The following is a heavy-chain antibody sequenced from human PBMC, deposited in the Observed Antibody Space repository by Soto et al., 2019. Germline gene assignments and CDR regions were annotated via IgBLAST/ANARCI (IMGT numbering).Heavy chain of an antibody. Sequence: QVQLVQSGAEVKKPGASVKVSCKASGYTFTSYGISWVRQAPGQGLEWMGWISAYNGNTNYAQKLQGRVTMTTDTSPSTAYMELRSLRSDDTAVYYCARWGYCSGGSCYSWFYYYYGMDVWGQGTTVTVSS. CDR2: ISAYNGNT. CDR3: ARWGYCSGGSCYSWFYYYYGMDV. V-gene: IGHV1-18*01. CDR1: GYTFTSYG. D-gene: IGHD2-15*01. J-gene: IGHJ6*02.